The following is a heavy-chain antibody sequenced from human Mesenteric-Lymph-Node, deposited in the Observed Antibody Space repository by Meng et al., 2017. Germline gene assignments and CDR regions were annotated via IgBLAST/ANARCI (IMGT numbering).Heavy chain of an antibody. CDR3: ARELLGWYIDL. D-gene: IGHD2-8*02. J-gene: IGHJ2*01. V-gene: IGHV3-20*04. CDR2: INWNGGSP. CDR1: GFTFDDFG. Sequence: EGQLVEAGGGVVRPGGSLRLSCAASGFTFDDFGMSWVRQVPGKGPEWVSGINWNGGSPNYAESVKGRFTISRDNAKNSLYLQMDTLRAEDTAIYYCARELLGWYIDLWGRGTLVTVSS.